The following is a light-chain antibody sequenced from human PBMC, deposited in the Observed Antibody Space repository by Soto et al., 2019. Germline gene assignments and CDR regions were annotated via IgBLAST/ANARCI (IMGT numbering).Light chain of an antibody. CDR1: SSDVGGYNY. CDR2: EVS. J-gene: IGLJ3*02. CDR3: TSYTGSSTLGV. V-gene: IGLV2-14*01. Sequence: QSALTQPASVSGSPGQSITISCTGTSSDVGGYNYVSWYQQHPGKAPKLIIYEVSDRPSGVSSRFSGSQSGNTASLTISGLQPEDEADYYCTSYTGSSTLGVFGGGTKLTVL.